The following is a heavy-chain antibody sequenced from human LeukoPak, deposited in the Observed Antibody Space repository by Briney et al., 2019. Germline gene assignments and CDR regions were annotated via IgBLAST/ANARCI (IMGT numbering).Heavy chain of an antibody. CDR1: GFTFDDYA. J-gene: IGHJ4*02. CDR2: ISWNSGSI. D-gene: IGHD3-3*01. CDR3: AKAASSYDFWSGYLLTGGGYYFDY. V-gene: IGHV3-9*01. Sequence: GRSLRLSCAASGFTFDDYAMHWVRHAPGKGLEWVSGISWNSGSIGYADSVKGRFTISRDNAKNSLYLQMNSLRAEDTALYYCAKAASSYDFWSGYLLTGGGYYFDYWGQGTLVTVSS.